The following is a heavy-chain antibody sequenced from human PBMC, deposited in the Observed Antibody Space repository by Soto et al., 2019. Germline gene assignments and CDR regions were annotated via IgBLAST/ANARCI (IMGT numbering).Heavy chain of an antibody. D-gene: IGHD3-16*01. CDR1: GYIIKNYW. J-gene: IGHJ4*02. CDR3: FRGGVTSRTFDY. CDR2: IFPDDSDT. V-gene: IGHV5-51*01. Sequence: PGESLKISCKASGYIIKNYWIGWVRRMPGQGLEWMGVIFPDDSDTRYSPSFQGHVTISVDKSISTAYVQWSSLKASDSAIYYCFRGGVTSRTFDYCGQGTLVTVSS.